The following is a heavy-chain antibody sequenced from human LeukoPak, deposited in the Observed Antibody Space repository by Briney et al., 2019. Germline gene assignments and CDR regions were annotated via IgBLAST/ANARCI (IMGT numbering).Heavy chain of an antibody. CDR3: ARDFIGNWGAFDI. J-gene: IGHJ3*02. CDR1: GFTFSSYW. Sequence: PGGSLRLSCAASGFTFSSYWMSWVRQAPGKGLEWVANIKQDGSEKYYVDSVKGRFTISRDNAKNSLYLQMNSLRAEDTAVYYCARDFIGNWGAFDIWGQGTMVTVSS. D-gene: IGHD7-27*01. CDR2: IKQDGSEK. V-gene: IGHV3-7*01.